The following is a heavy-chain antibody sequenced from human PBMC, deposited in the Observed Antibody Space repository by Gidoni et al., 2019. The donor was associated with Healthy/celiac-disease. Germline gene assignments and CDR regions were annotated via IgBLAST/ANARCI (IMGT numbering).Heavy chain of an antibody. J-gene: IGHJ4*02. CDR3: AKDTSRLGAYDFDY. V-gene: IGHV3-9*01. CDR2: ISWNSGSI. Sequence: EVQLVESGGGLVQPGRSLRLSCAASGFTFDDYAMHWVRQAPGKGLEWVSGISWNSGSIGYADSVKGRFTISRDNAKNSLYLQMNSLRAEDTALYYCAKDTSRLGAYDFDYWGQGTLVTVSS. CDR1: GFTFDDYA. D-gene: IGHD3-16*01.